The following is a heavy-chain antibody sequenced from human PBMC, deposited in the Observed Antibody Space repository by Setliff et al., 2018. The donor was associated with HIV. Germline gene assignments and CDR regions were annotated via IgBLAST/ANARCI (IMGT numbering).Heavy chain of an antibody. J-gene: IGHJ3*01. CDR3: GRVPYRSAWFSGGHNPFDV. Sequence: GASVKVSCKASGGTFRTFGISWVRQAHGQGLEWMGGSIPIVGTAKYAQKFQGRVTITADESRSTAYMELSSLRSEDTAVYYCGRVPYRSAWFSGGHNPFDVWGQGTMVTVSS. CDR1: GGTFRTFG. D-gene: IGHD6-19*01. V-gene: IGHV1-69*13. CDR2: SIPIVGTA.